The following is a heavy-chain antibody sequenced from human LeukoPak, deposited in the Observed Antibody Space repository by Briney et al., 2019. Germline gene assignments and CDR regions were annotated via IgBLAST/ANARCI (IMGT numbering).Heavy chain of an antibody. D-gene: IGHD5-24*01. CDR1: GFTFSSYA. Sequence: SGGSLRLSCAASGFTFSSYAMNWVRQAPGKGLEWVSTISGTGSTYYADSVKGRFTVSRDNSKNTLHLQMNSLRAEDTAVYFCARSRDGYKRFDSWGQGTLVTVSS. CDR2: ISGTGST. V-gene: IGHV3-23*01. CDR3: ARSRDGYKRFDS. J-gene: IGHJ4*02.